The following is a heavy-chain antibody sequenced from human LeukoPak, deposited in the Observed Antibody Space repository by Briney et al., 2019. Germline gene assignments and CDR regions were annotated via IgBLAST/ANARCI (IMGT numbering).Heavy chain of an antibody. J-gene: IGHJ3*02. CDR3: ARGKKQWLVRGAFDI. D-gene: IGHD6-19*01. V-gene: IGHV4-59*12. CDR2: IYYSGST. Sequence: SETLSLTCTVSGGSISSYYWSWIRQPPGKGLEWIGYIYYSGSTNYNPSLKSRVTISVDTSKNQFSLKLSSVTAADTAVYYCARGKKQWLVRGAFDIWGQGTMVTVSS. CDR1: GGSISSYY.